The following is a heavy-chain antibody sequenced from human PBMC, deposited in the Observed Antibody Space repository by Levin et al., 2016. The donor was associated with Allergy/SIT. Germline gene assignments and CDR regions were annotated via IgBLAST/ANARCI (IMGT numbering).Heavy chain of an antibody. CDR2: ISDTGAVT. J-gene: IGHJ4*02. D-gene: IGHD1-1*01. CDR3: AKKVPHYNPLDS. V-gene: IGHV3-23*01. CDR1: GFTFSDYA. Sequence: GESLKISCAASGFTFSDYAMTWVRQAPGKGLEWVSAISDTGAVTKYADSVKGRFTTSRDSSKNTMYLQMNSLRAEDTAVYYCAKKVPHYNPLDSWGQGTLVTVSS.